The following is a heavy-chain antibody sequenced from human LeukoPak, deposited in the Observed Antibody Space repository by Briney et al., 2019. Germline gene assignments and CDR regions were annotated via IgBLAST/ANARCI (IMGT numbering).Heavy chain of an antibody. CDR2: IGHDGRNK. V-gene: IGHV3-30*02. J-gene: IGHJ6*03. CDR1: GITFSNSG. CDR3: AKDRYNWNYNYYYYMDV. D-gene: IGHD1-20*01. Sequence: PGGSLRLSCEASGITFSNSGMHWVRQAPGKGREGVAYIGHDGRNKFYTESVRGRFTISGDNSIKMAYLQMNSLRTEDTAIYFCAKDRYNWNYNYYYYMDVWGKGTTVTVSS.